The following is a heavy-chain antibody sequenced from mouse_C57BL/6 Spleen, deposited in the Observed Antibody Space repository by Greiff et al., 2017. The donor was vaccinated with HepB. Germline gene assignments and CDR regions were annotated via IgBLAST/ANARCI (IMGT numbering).Heavy chain of an antibody. J-gene: IGHJ2*01. Sequence: VQLQPGAELVKPGASVKLSCTASGYTFTSYWMQWVKQRPGQGLEWIGEIDPSDSYTNYNQKFKGKATLTVDTSSSTAYMQLSSLTSEDSAVYYCARCNYFDYWGQGTTLTVSS. CDR2: IDPSDSYT. CDR1: GYTFTSYW. V-gene: IGHV1-50*01. CDR3: ARCNYFDY.